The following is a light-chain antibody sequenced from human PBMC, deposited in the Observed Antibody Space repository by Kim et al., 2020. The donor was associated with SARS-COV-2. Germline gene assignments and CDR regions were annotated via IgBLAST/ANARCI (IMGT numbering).Light chain of an antibody. CDR3: QQYDRSPYT. V-gene: IGKV3-20*01. CDR2: DAS. Sequence: DIVLTQSPGTLSLSPGERAALTCRASHSVSSSHLAWYQQKSGQAPRLLIYDASSRATGVPDRFSGSGSGTDFTLTISRLEPEDVAVYYCQQYDRSPYTFGQGTKLEI. CDR1: HSVSSSH. J-gene: IGKJ2*01.